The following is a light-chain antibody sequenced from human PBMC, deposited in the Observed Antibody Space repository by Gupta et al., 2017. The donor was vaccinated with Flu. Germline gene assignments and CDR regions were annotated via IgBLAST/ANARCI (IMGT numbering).Light chain of an antibody. CDR3: SAWDTSLNCVL. CDR1: STNVGNNA. J-gene: IGLJ2*01. CDR2: RND. Sequence: ATITCSGSSTNVGNNAAAWHQQHPGTPPKLLSYRNDHRPSGVSERFSASKSGNTASLTITGLQSEDEADYYCSAWDTSLNCVLFGGGTKLTVL. V-gene: IGLV10-54*04.